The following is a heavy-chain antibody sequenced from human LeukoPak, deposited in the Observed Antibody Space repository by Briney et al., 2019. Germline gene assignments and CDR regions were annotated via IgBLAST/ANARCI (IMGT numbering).Heavy chain of an antibody. CDR1: GGTFSSYA. V-gene: IGHV1-69*13. CDR2: IIPIFGTA. D-gene: IGHD6-19*01. CDR3: ARFSSGWYFSAFDI. J-gene: IGHJ3*02. Sequence: PVKVSCKASGGTFSSYAISWVRQAPGQGLEWMGGIIPIFGTANYAQKFQGRVTITADESTSTAYMELSSLRSEDTAVYYCARFSSGWYFSAFDIWGQGTMVTVSS.